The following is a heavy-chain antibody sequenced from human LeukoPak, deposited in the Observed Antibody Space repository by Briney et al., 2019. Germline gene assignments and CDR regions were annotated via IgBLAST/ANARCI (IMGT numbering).Heavy chain of an antibody. V-gene: IGHV4-39*01. D-gene: IGHD5-18*01. CDR3: ARDGYTYGSFDY. CDR2: IYYSGST. Sequence: PSETLSPTCSVSAGSISSSSYFWGWIRQPPWKGLEWIGSIYYSGSTYSNPSLKSRVTISVDTSKSQFSLKLTSVTAADTAVYYCARDGYTYGSFDYWGQGTLVTVSS. J-gene: IGHJ4*02. CDR1: AGSISSSSYF.